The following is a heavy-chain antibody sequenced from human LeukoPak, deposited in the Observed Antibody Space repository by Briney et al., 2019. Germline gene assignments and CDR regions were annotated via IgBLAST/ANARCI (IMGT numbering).Heavy chain of an antibody. J-gene: IGHJ4*02. CDR2: INWNGGST. CDR1: GFTFGGYG. CDR3: ARNLRYFDWLLPDY. Sequence: GGSLRLSCAASGFTFGGYGMSWVRQAPGKGLEWVSGINWNGGSTGYADSVKGRFTISRDNAKNSLYLQMNSLRAEDTALYHCARNLRYFDWLLPDYWGQGTLVTVSS. D-gene: IGHD3-9*01. V-gene: IGHV3-20*01.